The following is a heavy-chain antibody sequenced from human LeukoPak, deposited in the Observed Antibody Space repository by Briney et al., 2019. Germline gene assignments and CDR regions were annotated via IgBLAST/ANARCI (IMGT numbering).Heavy chain of an antibody. V-gene: IGHV4-34*01. CDR1: GGSFSGYY. Sequence: SETLSLTCAVYGGSFSGYYWSWIRQPPGKGLEWIGEINHSGSTNYNPSLKSRVTISVDTSKNQFSLKLSSVTAADAAVYSVARGGGMEAGRVFDYWGQGTLVTVSS. CDR3: ARGGGMEAGRVFDY. J-gene: IGHJ4*02. D-gene: IGHD3-16*01. CDR2: INHSGST.